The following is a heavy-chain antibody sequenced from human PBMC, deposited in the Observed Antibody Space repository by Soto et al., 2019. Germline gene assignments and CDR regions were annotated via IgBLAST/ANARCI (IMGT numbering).Heavy chain of an antibody. J-gene: IGHJ4*02. V-gene: IGHV3-23*01. CDR2: ISGSGGST. CDR3: AKEGVYDFWSGYYSGDYFDY. CDR1: GFTFSSYA. Sequence: GGSLRLSCAASGFTFSSYAMSWVRQAPGKGLEWVSAISGSGGSTYYADSVKGRFTISRDNSKNTLYLQMNSLRAEDTAVYYCAKEGVYDFWSGYYSGDYFDYWGRGTLVTVSS. D-gene: IGHD3-3*01.